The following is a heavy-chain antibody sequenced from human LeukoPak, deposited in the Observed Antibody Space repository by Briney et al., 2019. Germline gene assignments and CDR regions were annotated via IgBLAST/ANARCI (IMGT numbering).Heavy chain of an antibody. D-gene: IGHD6-13*01. CDR1: GNTFTIND. CDR3: ARVTAAGTWTFDI. Sequence: ASVKVSCKSSGNTFTINDINWVRQATGQGLEWMGWMNPNSGNTGYAQKFQGRVTMTRNTSISTAYMELTDLRSEDTAVYYCARVTAAGTWTFDIWGQGTTVTVSS. J-gene: IGHJ3*02. V-gene: IGHV1-8*01. CDR2: MNPNSGNT.